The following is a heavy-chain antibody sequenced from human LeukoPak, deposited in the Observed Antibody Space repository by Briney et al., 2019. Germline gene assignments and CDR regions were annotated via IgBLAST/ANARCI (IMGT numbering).Heavy chain of an antibody. CDR3: ATSSGGPRRAFDY. CDR2: ISGDGGTT. J-gene: IGHJ4*02. D-gene: IGHD2-15*01. CDR1: GTTFEDYA. Sequence: GGSLRLSCAASGTTFEDYAMHWVRQAPGKGLEWVSFISGDGGTTYYADSVKGRFTISRDNSKTSLYLQMNSLRAEDTAVYYCATSSGGPRRAFDYWGQGTLVTVSS. V-gene: IGHV3-43*02.